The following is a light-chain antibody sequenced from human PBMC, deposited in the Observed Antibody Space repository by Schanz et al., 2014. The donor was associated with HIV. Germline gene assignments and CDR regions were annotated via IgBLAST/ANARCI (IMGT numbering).Light chain of an antibody. CDR3: QQIYSTGFT. CDR2: AAS. J-gene: IGKJ3*01. CDR1: QDIGND. V-gene: IGKV1-17*01. Sequence: DIQMTQSPSTLSASVGDRVTITCRASQDIGNDLGWYQQKPGQAPKRLIYAASKLQSGVPSRFIGSGSGTEFTLAISSLQPVDSATYYCQQIYSTGFTFGPGTKVDIK.